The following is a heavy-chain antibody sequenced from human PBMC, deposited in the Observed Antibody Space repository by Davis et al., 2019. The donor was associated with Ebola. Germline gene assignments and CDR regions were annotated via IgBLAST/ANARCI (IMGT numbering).Heavy chain of an antibody. CDR2: IIPIFGTA. V-gene: IGHV1-69*06. CDR1: GYTFTSYG. CDR3: ARTCSSTSCYELYFDY. J-gene: IGHJ4*02. D-gene: IGHD2-2*01. Sequence: SVKVSCKASGYTFTSYGISWVRQAPGQGLEWMGGIIPIFGTANYAQKFQGRVTITADKSTSTAYMELSSLRSEDTAVYYCARTCSSTSCYELYFDYWGQGTLVTVSS.